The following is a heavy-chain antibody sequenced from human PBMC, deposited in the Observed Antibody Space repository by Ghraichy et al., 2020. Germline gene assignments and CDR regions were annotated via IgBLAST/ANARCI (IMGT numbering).Heavy chain of an antibody. CDR2: ISYDGSNK. V-gene: IGHV3-30*09. J-gene: IGHJ6*02. CDR1: GFTFSSYA. D-gene: IGHD4-17*01. Sequence: GGSLRLSCAASGFTFSSYAMHWVRQAPGKGLEWVAVISYDGSNKYYADSVKGRFAISRDNSKNTLYLQMNSLRAEDTAVYYCARPYGDDYYYYYGMDVWGQGTTVTVSS. CDR3: ARPYGDDYYYYYGMDV.